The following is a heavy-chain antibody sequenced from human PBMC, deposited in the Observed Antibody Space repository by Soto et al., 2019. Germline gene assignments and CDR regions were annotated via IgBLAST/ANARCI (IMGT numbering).Heavy chain of an antibody. V-gene: IGHV3-23*01. CDR3: AKDGGYCSGGSCRPYYFDY. CDR1: GFTFSDYY. CDR2: ISGSGGST. Sequence: GGSLRLSCAASGFTFSDYYMSWVRQAPGKGLEWVSGISGSGGSTYHADSVKGRFTISRDNSKNTLYLQMNTLRAEDTAVYYYAKDGGYCSGGSCRPYYFDYWGQGTLVTVSS. J-gene: IGHJ4*02. D-gene: IGHD2-15*01.